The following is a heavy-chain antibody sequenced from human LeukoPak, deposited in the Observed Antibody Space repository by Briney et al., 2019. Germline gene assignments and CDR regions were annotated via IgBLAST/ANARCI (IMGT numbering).Heavy chain of an antibody. J-gene: IGHJ5*02. CDR3: ARGRVVITTRWFDP. D-gene: IGHD3-22*01. Sequence: PGRSPRLSCAASGFTFSSYGMHWVRQAPGKGLEWVAVISYDGSNKYYADSVKGRFTISRDNSKNTLYLQMNSLRAEDTAVYYCARGRVVITTRWFDPWGQGTLVTVSS. V-gene: IGHV3-30*03. CDR1: GFTFSSYG. CDR2: ISYDGSNK.